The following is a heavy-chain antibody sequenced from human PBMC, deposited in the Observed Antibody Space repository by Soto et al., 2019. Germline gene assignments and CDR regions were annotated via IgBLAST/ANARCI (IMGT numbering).Heavy chain of an antibody. D-gene: IGHD2-2*01. CDR2: ISAYNGNT. J-gene: IGHJ6*02. CDR3: ARDCSSTSCYATAGYYYYYGMDV. V-gene: IGHV1-18*01. CDR1: GYTFTSCG. Sequence: ASVKVSCTASGYTFTSCGISWVRQAPGQGLEWMGWISAYNGNTNYAQKLQGRVTMTTDPSTSTAYMELRSLRSDDTAVYYCARDCSSTSCYATAGYYYYYGMDVWGQGTTVTVSS.